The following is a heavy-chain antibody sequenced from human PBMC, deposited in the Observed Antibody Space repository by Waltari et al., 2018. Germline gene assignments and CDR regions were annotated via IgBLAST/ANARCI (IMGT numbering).Heavy chain of an antibody. CDR3: ARVPGRWLQSILGFDP. J-gene: IGHJ5*02. D-gene: IGHD5-12*01. CDR2: IIPIFGTA. CDR1: GGTFSSYA. V-gene: IGHV1-69*13. Sequence: QVQLVQSGAEVKKPGSSVKVSCKASGGTFSSYAISWVRQAPGQGLEWMGGIIPIFGTANYAQKFQGRVTITADESTSTAYMELSSLRSEDTAVYYCARVPGRWLQSILGFDPWGQGTLVTVSS.